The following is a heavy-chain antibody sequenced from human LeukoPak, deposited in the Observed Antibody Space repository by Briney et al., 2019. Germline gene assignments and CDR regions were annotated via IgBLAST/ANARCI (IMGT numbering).Heavy chain of an antibody. CDR1: GLISFHYP. Sequence: SVSQSFISTGLISFHYPMNQVRPPGWKGGDGVGFIRSKAHGGKTEYAVSVKGRFTISSYDSNSLVFLQMNSLNTEDIAVYYCNRPPFEVRGVIHCYWGQGTLVTVSS. J-gene: IGHJ4*02. CDR2: IRSKAHGGKT. V-gene: IGHV3-49*04. CDR3: NRPPFEVRGVIHCY. D-gene: IGHD3-10*01.